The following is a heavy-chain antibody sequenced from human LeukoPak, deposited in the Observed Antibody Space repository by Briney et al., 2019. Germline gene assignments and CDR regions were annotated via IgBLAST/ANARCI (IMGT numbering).Heavy chain of an antibody. Sequence: ASVKVSCKASGYTFTSYGISWVRQAPGHGREWMGWISAYNGNTNYAQKLQGRVNMTTDTSTSTAYMELRSLRSDDTAVYYCAREGSRVLIVYDSHQFDYWGQGTLVTVSS. CDR1: GYTFTSYG. D-gene: IGHD2-8*01. V-gene: IGHV1-18*01. J-gene: IGHJ4*02. CDR3: AREGSRVLIVYDSHQFDY. CDR2: ISAYNGNT.